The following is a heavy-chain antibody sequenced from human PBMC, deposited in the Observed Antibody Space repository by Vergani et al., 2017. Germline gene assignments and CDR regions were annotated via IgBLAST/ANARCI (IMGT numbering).Heavy chain of an antibody. V-gene: IGHV3-30*18. CDR1: GFTFSSYG. CDR3: AKDFSSSSWYYFEF. J-gene: IGHJ4*02. D-gene: IGHD6-13*01. Sequence: QVQLVESGGGVVQPGRSLRLSCAASGFTFSSYGMHWVRQAPGKGLEWVAVISYDGNNKYSADSVKGRFTISRDNSKNTLYLQMNSLRPEDTAVYYCAKDFSSSSWYYFEFWGQGTLVTVSS. CDR2: ISYDGNNK.